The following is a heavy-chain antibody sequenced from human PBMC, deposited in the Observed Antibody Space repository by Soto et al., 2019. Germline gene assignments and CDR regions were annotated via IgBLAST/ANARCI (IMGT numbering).Heavy chain of an antibody. CDR2: ISYDGSNK. CDR1: GFTFSSYA. V-gene: IGHV3-30-3*01. D-gene: IGHD2-2*01. J-gene: IGHJ5*02. Sequence: QVQLVESGGGVVQPGRSLRLSCAASGFTFSSYAMHWVRQAPGKGLEWVAVISYDGSNKYYADSVKGRFTISRANSKNTLYLQMNSLRAEDTAVYYCASLHDDCSSTSCEEWFDPWGQGTLVTVSS. CDR3: ASLHDDCSSTSCEEWFDP.